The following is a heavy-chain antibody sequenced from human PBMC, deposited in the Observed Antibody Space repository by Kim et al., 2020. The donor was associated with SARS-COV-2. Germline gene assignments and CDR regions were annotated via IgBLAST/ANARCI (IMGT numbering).Heavy chain of an antibody. CDR2: IYYSGST. J-gene: IGHJ6*02. CDR3: ARAGYSSSWSTRGYYYYGMDV. CDR1: GGSISSYY. D-gene: IGHD6-13*01. V-gene: IGHV4-59*13. Sequence: SETLSLTCTVSGGSISSYYWSWILQPPGKGLEWIGYIYYSGSTNYNPSLKSRVTISVDTSKNQFSLKLSSVTAADTAVYYCARAGYSSSWSTRGYYYYGMDVWGQGTTVTVSS.